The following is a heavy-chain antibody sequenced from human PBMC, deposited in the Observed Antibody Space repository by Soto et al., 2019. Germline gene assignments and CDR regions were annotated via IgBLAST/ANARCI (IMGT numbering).Heavy chain of an antibody. CDR3: ARGSYSSSWRVFDY. V-gene: IGHV1-2*02. Sequence: QVQLVQSGADVKKPGASVKVSCKTSGYTFSGYFMHWLRQAPGQGLEWMGWMNPNSGGTDYAQNFQGRVSMTWDTSISTAYMELSRLRSDDTAIYYWARGSYSSSWRVFDYWGQGTLVTVSS. CDR1: GYTFSGYF. J-gene: IGHJ4*02. CDR2: MNPNSGGT. D-gene: IGHD6-13*01.